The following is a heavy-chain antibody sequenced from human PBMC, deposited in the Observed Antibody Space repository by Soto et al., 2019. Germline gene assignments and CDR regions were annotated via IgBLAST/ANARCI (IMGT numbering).Heavy chain of an antibody. V-gene: IGHV3-7*01. CDR1: GFRFSSYW. CDR3: AKVGYNDWDFDR. D-gene: IGHD3-16*01. CDR2: INQDTSYR. J-gene: IGHJ4*02. Sequence: GGSLRLSCVASGFRFSSYWMTWVRQAPGKGLEWVAIINQDTSYRYYVDSVEGRFTISRDNAKSSVYLQMNSLRAEDTALYYCAKVGYNDWDFDRWGQGTLVTVSS.